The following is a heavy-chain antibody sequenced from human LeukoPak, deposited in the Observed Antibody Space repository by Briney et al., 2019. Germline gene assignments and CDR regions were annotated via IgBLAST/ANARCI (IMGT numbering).Heavy chain of an antibody. CDR3: ARGLITLVRGSFDY. Sequence: PSETLSLTCTVSGGSISSYYWNWIRQPPGRGLEWIGYIYLSGSTNYNPSLKSRVTISVDTSKNQFSLKLNSVTAADTAVYYCARGLITLVRGSFDYLGQGTLVTVSS. J-gene: IGHJ4*02. CDR1: GGSISSYY. CDR2: IYLSGST. V-gene: IGHV4-59*01. D-gene: IGHD3-10*01.